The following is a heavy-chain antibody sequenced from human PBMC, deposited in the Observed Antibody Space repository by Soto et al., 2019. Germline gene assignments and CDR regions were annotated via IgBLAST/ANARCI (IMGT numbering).Heavy chain of an antibody. D-gene: IGHD5-12*01. CDR3: SKDTDATVVATFYFDW. Sequence: GGSLRLSCAASGFTFSSYAMSWVRQAPGKGLEWVSAISGSGGSTYYADSVKGRFTISRDNSKNTLYLQMNSLRAEDTAVYYCSKDTDATVVATFYFDWWGQGALVTVSS. CDR1: GFTFSSYA. CDR2: ISGSGGST. J-gene: IGHJ4*02. V-gene: IGHV3-23*01.